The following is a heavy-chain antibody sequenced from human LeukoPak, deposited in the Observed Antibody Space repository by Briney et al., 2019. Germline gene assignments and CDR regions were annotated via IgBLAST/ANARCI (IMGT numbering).Heavy chain of an antibody. D-gene: IGHD5-18*01. CDR3: ARSDGYGLVGI. CDR2: IYSSGST. CDR1: GASINSGSNY. V-gene: IGHV4-39*07. Sequence: SETLSLTCRVSGASINSGSNYWGWIRQPPGKTLEWIGSIYSSGSTYYNPSLKSRVIIMVDTPKNHFSLTLSSVTAADTAVYYCARSDGYGLVGIWGQGTMVTVSS. J-gene: IGHJ3*02.